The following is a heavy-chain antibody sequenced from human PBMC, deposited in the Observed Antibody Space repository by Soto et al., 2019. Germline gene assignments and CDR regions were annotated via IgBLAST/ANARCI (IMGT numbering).Heavy chain of an antibody. CDR1: GGSFSGYY. J-gene: IGHJ6*02. CDR3: ARRAKLWFGELLRRDYGMDV. CDR2: INHSGST. V-gene: IGHV4-34*01. D-gene: IGHD3-10*01. Sequence: PXETLSLTFSVYGGSFSGYYWSWIRQPPGKGLDWIGEINHSGSTNYNPSLKSRVTISVDTSKNQFSLKLSSVTAADTAVYYCARRAKLWFGELLRRDYGMDVWGQGTTVTVSS.